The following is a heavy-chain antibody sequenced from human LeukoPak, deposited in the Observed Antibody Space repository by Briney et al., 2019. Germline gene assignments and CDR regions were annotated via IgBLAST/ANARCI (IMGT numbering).Heavy chain of an antibody. CDR2: IYATGRT. D-gene: IGHD2-15*01. CDR3: ARYFEVAGRWYLDY. Sequence: SETLSLTCTVSGGSISNHYWSWIRQPPGKGLEWIGFIYATGRTDYNPSFTSRATVSVDMSENQFSLKLSSVTAVDTAMYYCARYFEVAGRWYLDYWGQGTLVTVSS. CDR1: GGSISNHY. V-gene: IGHV4-4*08. J-gene: IGHJ4*02.